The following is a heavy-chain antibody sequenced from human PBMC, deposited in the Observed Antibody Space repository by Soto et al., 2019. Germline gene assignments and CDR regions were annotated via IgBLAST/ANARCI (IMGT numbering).Heavy chain of an antibody. V-gene: IGHV3-33*01. CDR2: ISNDGSYK. CDR1: GFHFSSFG. D-gene: IGHD3-16*02. J-gene: IGHJ2*01. Sequence: QVQLVESGGGVVQPGRSLRLACVASGFHFSSFGMHWVRQAPGKGLEWVAVISNDGSYKYYGNSVKGRFTISRDSSKNTQYMPMTRVRAADTAVYYCPRSIPGAYRGLGGVVDVWGRGSGVIVSS. CDR3: PRSIPGAYRGLGGVVDV.